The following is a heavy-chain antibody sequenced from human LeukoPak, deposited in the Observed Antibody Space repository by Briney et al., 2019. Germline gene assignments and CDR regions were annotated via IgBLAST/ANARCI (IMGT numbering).Heavy chain of an antibody. CDR1: GFTVSSNY. CDR2: IYSGGST. V-gene: IGHV3-53*04. D-gene: IGHD6-13*01. J-gene: IGHJ4*02. Sequence: PGGSLRLSCAASGFTVSSNYMSWVRQAPGKGLEWVSVIYSGGSTYYADSAKGRFTISRHNSKITLYLQMNSLRAEDTAVYYCARDSIAAAGGIDYWGQGTLVAVSS. CDR3: ARDSIAAAGGIDY.